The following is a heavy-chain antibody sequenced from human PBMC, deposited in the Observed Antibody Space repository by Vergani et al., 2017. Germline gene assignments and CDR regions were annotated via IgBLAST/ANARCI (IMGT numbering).Heavy chain of an antibody. CDR2: INPSGGRT. CDR3: ARSLRPGGFDY. CDR1: GYTFTSYY. Sequence: QVQLVQSGAEVKKPGASVNASCKASGYTFTSYYMHWVRQAPGQGLEWMGIINPSGGRTSNAPKFQGRVTMTRDTSTSTVYMELSSLRAEDTAVYYCARSLRPGGFDYWGQGTLVTVSS. D-gene: IGHD1-14*01. J-gene: IGHJ4*02. V-gene: IGHV1-46*01.